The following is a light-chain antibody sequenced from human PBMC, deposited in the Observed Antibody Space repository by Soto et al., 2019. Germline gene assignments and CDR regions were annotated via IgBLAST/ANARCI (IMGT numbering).Light chain of an antibody. V-gene: IGKV3-15*01. CDR3: QQYHTYWWT. Sequence: IVLRQSPATLSVSPGERATLSCRASQSIANNLAWYQQRPGQAPRLLIHGASTRATGIPARFSGSRSETEFTLTINSLQPDDSATYYCQQYHTYWWTFGQGTKVDI. CDR1: QSIANN. J-gene: IGKJ1*01. CDR2: GAS.